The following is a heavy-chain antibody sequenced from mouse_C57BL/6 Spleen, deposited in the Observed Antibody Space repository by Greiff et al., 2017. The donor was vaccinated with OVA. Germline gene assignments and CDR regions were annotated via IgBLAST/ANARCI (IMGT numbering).Heavy chain of an antibody. Sequence: VQLQQSGPELVKPGASVKISCKASGYSFTGYYMNWVKQSPEKSLEWIGEINPSTGGTTYNQKFKAKATLTVDKSSSTAYMQLKSLTSEDSAVYYCARRNYGSSPYWYFDVWGTGTTVTVSS. J-gene: IGHJ1*03. CDR3: ARRNYGSSPYWYFDV. V-gene: IGHV1-42*01. CDR2: INPSTGGT. CDR1: GYSFTGYY. D-gene: IGHD1-1*01.